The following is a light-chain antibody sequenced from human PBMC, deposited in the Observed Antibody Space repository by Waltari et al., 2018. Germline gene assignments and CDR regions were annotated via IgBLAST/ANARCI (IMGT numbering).Light chain of an antibody. Sequence: QSALTPPASAPGSPGQSITISCTGTSSDIGAYSYASLYQQFPGKAPKLIIYDVSKRRAWVANRCAGSKGGDAASLAISGLKVDDEAHDHCASYTGGSTHVAFGGGTQVTVL. V-gene: IGLV2-14*01. CDR2: DVS. CDR3: ASYTGGSTHVA. CDR1: SSDIGAYSY. J-gene: IGLJ2*01.